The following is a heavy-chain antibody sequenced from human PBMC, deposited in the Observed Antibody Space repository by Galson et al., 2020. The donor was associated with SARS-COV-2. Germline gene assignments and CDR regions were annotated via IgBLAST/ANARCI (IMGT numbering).Heavy chain of an antibody. V-gene: IGHV3-33*06. CDR2: IWYDGSNK. CDR1: GFTFSSYG. D-gene: IGHD3-10*01. J-gene: IGHJ4*02. CDR3: AKGGWFGELRYYFDY. Sequence: GGSLRLSCAASGFTFSSYGMHWVRQAPGKGLEWVEVIWYDGSNKYYADSVKGRFTISRDNSKNTLYLQMNSLRAEDTAVYYCAKGGWFGELRYYFDYWGQGTLVTVSS.